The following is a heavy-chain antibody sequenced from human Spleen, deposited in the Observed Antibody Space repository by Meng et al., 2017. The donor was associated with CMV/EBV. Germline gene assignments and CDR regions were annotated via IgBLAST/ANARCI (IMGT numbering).Heavy chain of an antibody. D-gene: IGHD3-10*01. V-gene: IGHV4-4*07. CDR1: GGSISSYY. J-gene: IGHJ4*02. CDR3: ARILWFGELQYYFDY. Sequence: VHRQESGPGRVKPSETLSLTCTVSGGSISSYYWSWIRQPAGKGLEWIGRIYTSGSTNYNPSLKSRVTMSVDTSKNQFSLKLSSVTAADTAVYYCARILWFGELQYYFDYWGQGTLVTVSS. CDR2: IYTSGST.